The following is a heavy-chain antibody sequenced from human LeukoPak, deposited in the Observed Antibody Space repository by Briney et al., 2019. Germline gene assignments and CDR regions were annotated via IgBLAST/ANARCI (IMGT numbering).Heavy chain of an antibody. CDR1: GFTVSSNY. CDR3: ARGDCTTTRCKTSPFDY. CDR2: IYSDGTT. J-gene: IGHJ4*02. D-gene: IGHD2-2*01. V-gene: IGHV3-53*01. Sequence: GGSLRLSCAASGFTVSSNYMSWVRQAPGKGLEWVSDIYSDGTTYYADSVKGRFTISRDNAKNTLYLQMKTLRADDTAVYYCARGDCTTTRCKTSPFDYLGQGTLVTVSS.